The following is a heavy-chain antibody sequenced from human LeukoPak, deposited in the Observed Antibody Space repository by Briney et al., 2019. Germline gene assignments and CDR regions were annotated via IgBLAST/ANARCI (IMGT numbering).Heavy chain of an antibody. V-gene: IGHV4-39*01. D-gene: IGHD3-22*01. CDR3: ARGHRPPTYYYDSSGRNWFDP. J-gene: IGHJ5*02. CDR2: IYYSGST. Sequence: SETLSLTCTVSGGSISSSSYYWGWIRQPPGKGLEWIGSIYYSGSTYYNPSLKSRVTISVDTSKNQFSLKLSSVTAADTAVYYCARGHRPPTYYYDSSGRNWFDPWGQGTLVTVSS. CDR1: GGSISSSSYY.